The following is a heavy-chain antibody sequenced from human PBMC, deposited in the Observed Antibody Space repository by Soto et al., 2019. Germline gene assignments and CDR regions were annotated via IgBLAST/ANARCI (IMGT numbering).Heavy chain of an antibody. D-gene: IGHD3-22*01. V-gene: IGHV3-11*01. CDR2: ISSSGSII. Sequence: PGGSLRLSCAASGFTFSDNYMSWIRQAPGKGLEWVSYISSSGSIIYYADSVKGRFTTSRDNAKNSLYLQMNSLRAEDTAVYYCARDLGYYESDGYFDYWGQGALVT. J-gene: IGHJ4*02. CDR3: ARDLGYYESDGYFDY. CDR1: GFTFSDNY.